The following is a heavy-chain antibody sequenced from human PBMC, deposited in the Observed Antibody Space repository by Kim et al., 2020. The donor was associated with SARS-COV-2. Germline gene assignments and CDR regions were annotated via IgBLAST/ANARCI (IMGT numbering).Heavy chain of an antibody. J-gene: IGHJ3*02. CDR3: AKRLSSGWYGNDAFDI. Sequence: GGSLRLSCAASGFTFSSYAMSWVRQAPGKGLEWVSAISGSGGSTYYADSVKGRFTISRDNSKNTLYLQMNSLRAEDTAVYYCAKRLSSGWYGNDAFDIWDQWTMVTVSS. V-gene: IGHV3-23*01. D-gene: IGHD6-19*01. CDR2: ISGSGGST. CDR1: GFTFSSYA.